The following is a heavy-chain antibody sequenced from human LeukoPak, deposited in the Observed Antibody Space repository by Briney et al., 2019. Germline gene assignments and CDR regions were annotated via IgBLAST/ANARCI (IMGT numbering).Heavy chain of an antibody. CDR2: IIPIFGTA. CDR3: VGGSTKHDAFDI. J-gene: IGHJ3*02. CDR1: GGTFSSYA. Sequence: GASVKVSCKASGGTFSSYAISWVRQAPGQGLEWMGGIIPIFGTANDAQKFQGRVTITADESTSTAYMELSSLRSEDTAVYYCVGGSTKHDAFDIWGQGTMVTVSS. D-gene: IGHD3-10*01. V-gene: IGHV1-69*13.